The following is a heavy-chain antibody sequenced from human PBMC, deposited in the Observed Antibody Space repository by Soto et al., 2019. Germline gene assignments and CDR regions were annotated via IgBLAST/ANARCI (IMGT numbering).Heavy chain of an antibody. Sequence: QVQLVQSGAEVKRPGSSVKVSCKASGGTFSSNSINWVRQAPGQGLEWMGSIIPLFGTTDYAQNFQGRVTISADKFTNTAYMELSSLRSEDTAVYFCARAVPSSSSPSYYEYGMDVWGQGTTVTVSS. V-gene: IGHV1-69*06. CDR3: ARAVPSSSSPSYYEYGMDV. J-gene: IGHJ6*02. D-gene: IGHD3-16*01. CDR1: GGTFSSNS. CDR2: IIPLFGTT.